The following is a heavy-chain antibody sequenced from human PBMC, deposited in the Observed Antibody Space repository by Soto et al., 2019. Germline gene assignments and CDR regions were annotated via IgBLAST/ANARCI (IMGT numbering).Heavy chain of an antibody. CDR3: ARVTRYSSSHYYYYYGMDV. CDR1: GFTFSSYS. J-gene: IGHJ6*02. V-gene: IGHV3-21*01. CDR2: ISSSSSYI. D-gene: IGHD6-13*01. Sequence: GGSLRLSCAASGFTFSSYSMNWVRQAPGKGLEWVSSISSSSSYIYYADSVKGRFTISRDNAKNSLYLQMNSLRAEDTAVYYCARVTRYSSSHYYYYYGMDVWGQGTTVTVSS.